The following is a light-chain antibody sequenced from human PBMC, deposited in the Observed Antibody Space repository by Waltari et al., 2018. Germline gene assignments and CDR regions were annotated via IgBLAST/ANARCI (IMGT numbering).Light chain of an antibody. V-gene: IGKV1-NL1*01. CDR3: QQYYSNPPV. CDR1: QGISNC. J-gene: IGKJ1*01. CDR2: GAS. Sequence: DIQMTQSPSSLSASVGDRVTLTCRASQGISNCLAWYQQKPGTGPKLLLYGASTLESGVPSRFSGSGSGTDYTLTISSLQPEDFATYFCQQYYSNPPVFGLGTKVEIK.